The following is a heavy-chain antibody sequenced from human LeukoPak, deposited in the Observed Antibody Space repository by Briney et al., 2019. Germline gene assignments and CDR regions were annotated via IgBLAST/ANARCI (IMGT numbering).Heavy chain of an antibody. CDR2: IHYSGST. J-gene: IGHJ4*02. CDR3: ARRLGSSSTGFDY. V-gene: IGHV4-59*08. D-gene: IGHD2-2*01. Sequence: SETLSLTCTVSVGPLSSYYWSWIRQPPGKGLECIGSIHYSGSTTYNPSLKSPVTISVDTSKNQFSLKLSSVTAADTAVYYCARRLGSSSTGFDYWGQGTLVAVSS. CDR1: VGPLSSYY.